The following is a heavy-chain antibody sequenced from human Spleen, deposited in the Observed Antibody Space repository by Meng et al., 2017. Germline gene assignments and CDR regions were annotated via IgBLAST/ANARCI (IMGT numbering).Heavy chain of an antibody. V-gene: IGHV1-2*06. CDR2: INPKSGDT. Sequence: ASVKVSCKASGYTFTDYYMHWVRQAPGQGLEWMGRINPKSGDTHYAQKFQARVTMTGDTSISTAYMELSGLRSDDTAMYYCARDEDISAAGKLFGDYWGHGNRVTVSS. CDR3: ARDEDISAAGKLFGDY. J-gene: IGHJ4*01. D-gene: IGHD6-25*01. CDR1: GYTFTDYY.